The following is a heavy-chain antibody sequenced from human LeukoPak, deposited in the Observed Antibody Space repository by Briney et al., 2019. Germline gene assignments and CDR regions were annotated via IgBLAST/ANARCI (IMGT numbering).Heavy chain of an antibody. J-gene: IGHJ4*02. V-gene: IGHV4-30-4*02. Sequence: SETLSLTCTVSGGSISSGDYYWSWIRQPPGKGLEWIGYIYYSGSTYYNPSLKSRVTISVDTSKNQFSLKLSSVTAADTAVYYCARGTRELLLDYWGQGTLVTVSS. D-gene: IGHD1-26*01. CDR1: GGSISSGDYY. CDR2: IYYSGST. CDR3: ARGTRELLLDY.